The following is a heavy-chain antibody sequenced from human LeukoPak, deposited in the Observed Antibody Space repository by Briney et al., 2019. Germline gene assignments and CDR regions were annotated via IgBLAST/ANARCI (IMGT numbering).Heavy chain of an antibody. CDR3: AKDGEWLAPGWGAFDI. J-gene: IGHJ3*02. D-gene: IGHD6-19*01. V-gene: IGHV3-23*01. CDR1: GFTFSSYA. CDR2: ISGSGGST. Sequence: GGSLRLSCAASGFTFSSYAMSWVRQAPGKGLEWVSAISGSGGSTYYADSVKGRFTISRDNSKNTLYLQMNSPRAEDTAVYYCAKDGEWLAPGWGAFDIWGQGTMVTVSS.